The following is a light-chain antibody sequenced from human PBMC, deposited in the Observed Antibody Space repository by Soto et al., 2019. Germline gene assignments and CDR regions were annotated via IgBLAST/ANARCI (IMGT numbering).Light chain of an antibody. CDR2: DVN. CDR1: SSDVGGYNY. V-gene: IGLV2-14*03. Sequence: QSALTQPASVSGSPGQSISISCTGSSSDVGGYNYVSWYQHHQGKAPKLMIYDVNNRPSGVSNRFSGSRSGNTASLTISGLQAEDEADYYCSSYTSSSTVVFGGGTKLTVL. J-gene: IGLJ2*01. CDR3: SSYTSSSTVV.